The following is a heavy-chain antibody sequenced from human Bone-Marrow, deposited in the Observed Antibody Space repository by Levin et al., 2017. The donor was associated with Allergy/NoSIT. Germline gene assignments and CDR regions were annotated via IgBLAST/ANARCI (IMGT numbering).Heavy chain of an antibody. J-gene: IGHJ4*02. V-gene: IGHV3-7*01. Sequence: GGSLRLSCAVSGFRFGMYWMSWVRQTPGKGLEWMANIKQDGSEKNYVDSVKGRFTISRDNAKNSLYLQMNSLRVEDTAVYYCASARANYGDGNWGQGALVTVSS. CDR1: GFRFGMYW. CDR3: ASARANYGDGN. D-gene: IGHD4/OR15-4a*01. CDR2: IKQDGSEK.